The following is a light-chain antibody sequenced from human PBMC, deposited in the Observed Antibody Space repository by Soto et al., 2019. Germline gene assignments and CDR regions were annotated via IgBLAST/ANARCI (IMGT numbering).Light chain of an antibody. V-gene: IGLV2-8*01. CDR1: KNDIGVYYF. Sequence: QSALTQPPSASGSPGQSVTISCTGTKNDIGVYYFVSWYQHHPGKAPRLIIYEVVQRPSGVPDRFSGSKSGNTASLTVSGLQAADEADYSCKSYAGSNTYVFGSGTKVTVL. CDR2: EVV. J-gene: IGLJ1*01. CDR3: KSYAGSNTYV.